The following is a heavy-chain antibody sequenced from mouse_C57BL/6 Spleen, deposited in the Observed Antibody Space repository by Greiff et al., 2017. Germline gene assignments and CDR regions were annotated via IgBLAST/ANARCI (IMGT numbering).Heavy chain of an antibody. V-gene: IGHV1-80*01. CDR3: ARYGIVLRPYFDV. CDR2: IYPGDGDT. J-gene: IGHJ1*03. Sequence: VQLQQSGAELVKPGASVKISCKASGYAFSNYWMNWVKQWPGKGLEWIGQIYPGDGDTNYNGKFKGKATLTADKSSSTAYMQLSSLTSEDSAVYFCARYGIVLRPYFDVWGTGTTVTVSS. CDR1: GYAFSNYW. D-gene: IGHD2-12*01.